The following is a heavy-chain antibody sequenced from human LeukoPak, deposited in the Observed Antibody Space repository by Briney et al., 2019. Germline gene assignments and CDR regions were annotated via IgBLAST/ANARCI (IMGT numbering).Heavy chain of an antibody. D-gene: IGHD3-10*01. V-gene: IGHV3-74*01. CDR1: GFTFSNHW. CDR3: ARDSHYGQTDY. Sequence: GGSLRLSCVPSGFTFSNHWMHWVRHAPGRGLVCVSTISQDATITHYADSVKGRFTISRDNARSTLYLQMSSLRAEDTAVYYCARDSHYGQTDYWGQGTLVTVSS. CDR2: ISQDATIT. J-gene: IGHJ4*02.